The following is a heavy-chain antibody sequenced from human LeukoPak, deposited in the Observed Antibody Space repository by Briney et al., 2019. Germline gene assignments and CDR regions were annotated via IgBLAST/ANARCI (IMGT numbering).Heavy chain of an antibody. CDR2: IWYDGSNK. D-gene: IGHD4-17*01. V-gene: IGHV3-33*01. CDR3: TRDRQGMTTDGYFDL. CDR1: GFTFSSYG. J-gene: IGHJ2*01. Sequence: GGSLRLSCAASGFTFSSYGMHWVRQAPGKGLEWVAVIWYDGSNKYYGDSVKGRFTISRDNSKNTLYLQMNRLRDEGTALYYCTRDRQGMTTDGYFDLWGRGTPVTVSS.